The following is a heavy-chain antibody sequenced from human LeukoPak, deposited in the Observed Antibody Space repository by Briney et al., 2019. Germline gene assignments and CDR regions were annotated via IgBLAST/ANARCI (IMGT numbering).Heavy chain of an antibody. CDR3: ATPRGSSGWQYFDY. Sequence: PGGSLRLSCAASGFTFSSYSMNWVRQAPGKGLEWVSSISSSSSYIYYADSVKGRFTISRDNAKNTLYLQMNSLRAEDTAVYYCATPRGSSGWQYFDYWGQGTLVTVSS. V-gene: IGHV3-21*01. CDR2: ISSSSSYI. D-gene: IGHD6-19*01. CDR1: GFTFSSYS. J-gene: IGHJ4*02.